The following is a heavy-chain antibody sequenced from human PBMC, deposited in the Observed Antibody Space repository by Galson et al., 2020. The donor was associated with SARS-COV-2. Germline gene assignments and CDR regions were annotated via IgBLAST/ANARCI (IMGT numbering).Heavy chain of an antibody. J-gene: IGHJ5*02. D-gene: IGHD2-2*01. CDR2: ISSNGETS. CDR1: GFIFSDYA. CDR3: LSYSSTRQNH. V-gene: IGHV3-64D*06. Sequence: EGCLRLSCLASGFIFSDYAMHWVRQAPGKGLEYVSAISSNGETSFYADSLKGRFTMYRDNSKNMFYLQMTALRLEDTASYFCLSYSSTRQNHWGQGTLVTVSS.